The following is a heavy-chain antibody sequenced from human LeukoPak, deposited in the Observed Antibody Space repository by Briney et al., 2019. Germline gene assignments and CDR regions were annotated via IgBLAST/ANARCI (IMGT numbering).Heavy chain of an antibody. J-gene: IGHJ3*02. CDR3: ARSGYYTVGTFDI. D-gene: IGHD3/OR15-3a*01. V-gene: IGHV4-30-2*01. CDR2: IYHSGST. Sequence: PSQTLSLTCAVSGASISSGSYSWSWIRQPPGKGLEWIGYIYHSGSTYDNPSLSSRVTISVDRSKNQFSPKLSSVTAADTAVYYCARSGYYTVGTFDIWGQGTMVTVSS. CDR1: GASISSGSYS.